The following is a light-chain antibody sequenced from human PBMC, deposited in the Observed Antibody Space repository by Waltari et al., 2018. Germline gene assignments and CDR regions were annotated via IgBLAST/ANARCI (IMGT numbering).Light chain of an antibody. CDR3: YSTDSSGNERV. CDR2: VDN. CDR1: ALPRKY. J-gene: IGLJ3*02. V-gene: IGLV3-10*01. Sequence: SYQLTQPPSVSVFPGQTARITCPGDALPRKYSYWYQRKSGQAPVLVIYVDNKRPSGIPERFSGSSSGTVATLTISGAQLEDEADYYCYSTDSSGNERVFGGGTKLTVL.